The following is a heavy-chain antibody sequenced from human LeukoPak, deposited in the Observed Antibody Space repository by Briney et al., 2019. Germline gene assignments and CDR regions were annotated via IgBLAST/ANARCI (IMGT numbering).Heavy chain of an antibody. D-gene: IGHD6-19*01. CDR1: GGSISSSSYY. Sequence: SETLSLTCTVSGGSISSSSYYWGWIRQPPGKGLEWIGSIYYSGSTYYNPSLKSRVTISVDTSKNQFSLKLSSVTAADTAVFYCARLATGSGSFDYWGQGTLVIVSS. CDR2: IYYSGST. CDR3: ARLATGSGSFDY. J-gene: IGHJ4*02. V-gene: IGHV4-39*01.